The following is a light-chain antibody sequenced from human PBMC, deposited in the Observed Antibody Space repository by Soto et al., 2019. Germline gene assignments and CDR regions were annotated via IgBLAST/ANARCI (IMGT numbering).Light chain of an antibody. Sequence: IVLTQSPATLSLSPGGSATLSCRASHSVGDQLAWYQQRPGQAPRLLVYDASNTASGIPDRFRGRGSGTDFTLTVTGLEPEDFAVYYCQQYGTSPGYTFGQGTELEIK. J-gene: IGKJ2*01. V-gene: IGKV3-11*01. CDR2: DAS. CDR1: HSVGDQ. CDR3: QQYGTSPGYT.